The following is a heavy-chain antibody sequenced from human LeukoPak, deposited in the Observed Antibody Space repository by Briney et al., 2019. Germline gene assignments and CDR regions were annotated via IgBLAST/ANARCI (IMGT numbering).Heavy chain of an antibody. D-gene: IGHD3-10*01. J-gene: IGHJ6*02. CDR2: INHSGST. CDR1: GGSFSGYY. V-gene: IGHV4-34*01. Sequence: PSETLSLTCAVYGGSFSGYYWSWIRQPPGKGLEWIGEINHSGSTNYNLSLKSRVTISVDTSKNQFSLKLSSVTAADTAVYYCARGVSRITMVRGVREDYYYGMDVWGQGTTVTVSS. CDR3: ARGVSRITMVRGVREDYYYGMDV.